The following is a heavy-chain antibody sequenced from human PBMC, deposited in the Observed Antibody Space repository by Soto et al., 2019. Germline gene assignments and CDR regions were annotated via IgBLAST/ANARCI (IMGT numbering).Heavy chain of an antibody. Sequence: EVQLLQSGGGLVQPGGSLRLSCAASGFKFSNFAMRWIRQAPGKGLEWVSGINGGGGHTDYADSVKGRFTISRDNSKNALHVQISGVRVEATALYYCAWAHWVYSSTCYVIDRGGQGTVVTVS. CDR2: INGGGGHT. V-gene: IGHV3-23*01. J-gene: IGHJ5*02. CDR1: GFKFSNFA. CDR3: AWAHWVYSSTCYVIDR. D-gene: IGHD2-2*01.